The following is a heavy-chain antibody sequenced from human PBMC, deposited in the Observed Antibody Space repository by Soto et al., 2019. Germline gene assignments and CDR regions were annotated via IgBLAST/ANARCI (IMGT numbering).Heavy chain of an antibody. V-gene: IGHV3-11*05. CDR2: ISSSSSYT. CDR1: GFTFSDYY. CDR3: AREGSSGWYFDY. D-gene: IGHD6-19*01. Sequence: PGGSLRLSCAASGFTFSDYYMSWIRQAPGKGLEWVSYISSSSSYTNYADSVKGRFTISRDNSKNTLYLQMNSLRAEDTAVYYCAREGSSGWYFDYWGQGTLVTVSS. J-gene: IGHJ4*02.